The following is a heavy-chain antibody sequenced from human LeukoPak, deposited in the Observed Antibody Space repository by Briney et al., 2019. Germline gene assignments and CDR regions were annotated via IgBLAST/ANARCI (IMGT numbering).Heavy chain of an antibody. CDR2: VYHTGHT. V-gene: IGHV4-59*01. CDR3: ARHRFGHLFDY. J-gene: IGHJ4*02. CDR1: GDSISGYY. D-gene: IGHD3-16*01. Sequence: PSETLSHTCTVSGDSISGYYWSWIQQPPGKGLEWIGYVYHTGHTHYSPSLKSRVTVSLGTSRNQVSLILSSVTAADTAVYYCARHRFGHLFDYWGQGTLVFVSS.